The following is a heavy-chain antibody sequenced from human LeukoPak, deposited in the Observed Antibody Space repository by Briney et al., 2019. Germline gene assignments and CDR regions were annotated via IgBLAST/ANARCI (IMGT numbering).Heavy chain of an antibody. Sequence: KPSETLSLTCTVSGDSISTYYWSWIRQPPGKGLEWIGYIHYSGSTNYNPSLRSRATISVDTSKNQFSLKLSSATAADTAVYFCARRAINSVMFDYWGQGTLVTVSS. D-gene: IGHD3-16*01. CDR2: IHYSGST. V-gene: IGHV4-59*08. CDR1: GDSISTYY. J-gene: IGHJ4*02. CDR3: ARRAINSVMFDY.